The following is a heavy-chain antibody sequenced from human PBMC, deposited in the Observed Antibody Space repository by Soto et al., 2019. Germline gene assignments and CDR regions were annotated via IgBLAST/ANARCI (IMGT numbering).Heavy chain of an antibody. J-gene: IGHJ6*02. Sequence: QVELVQSGAEVKKPGSSVKVSCKASGGNFITSAISWVRQAPGQGLEWMGEIIPISSTTKSAHKFQDRVTISADGSSSTVHMELRSLKSEDTAIYFCAKQLGIDPFGSYGLDVWGQGTTVTVSS. CDR3: AKQLGIDPFGSYGLDV. V-gene: IGHV1-69*01. CDR2: IIPISSTT. D-gene: IGHD7-27*01. CDR1: GGNFITSA.